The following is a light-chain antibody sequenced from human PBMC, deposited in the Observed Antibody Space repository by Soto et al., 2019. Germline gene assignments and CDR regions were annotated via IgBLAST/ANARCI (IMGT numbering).Light chain of an antibody. J-gene: IGLJ2*01. CDR2: EVS. CDR3: SSYARGNNVV. V-gene: IGLV2-8*01. CDR1: SGDVGAYNY. Sequence: QSVLTQPPSASGSPGQSVTISCTGTSGDVGAYNYVSWFQQHPGKAPKFMIYEVSKRPSGVPDRFSGSKSGNTASLTVSGLQAEDEADYYCSSYARGNNVVFGGGTKVTVL.